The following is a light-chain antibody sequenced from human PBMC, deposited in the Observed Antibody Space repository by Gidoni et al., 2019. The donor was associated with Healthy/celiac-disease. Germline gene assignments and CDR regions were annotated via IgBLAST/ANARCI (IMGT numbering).Light chain of an antibody. CDR3: QQSYSTPPIT. CDR2: AAS. CDR1: QSISSY. V-gene: IGKV1-39*01. Sequence: DIQMTQSPSSLSASVGDRVNITCRASQSISSYLNWYQQKPGKAPKLLIYAASSLQSGVPSRFSGSGSGTDFTLTISSLQPEDFATYYCQQSYSTPPITFGPGTIVDIK. J-gene: IGKJ3*01.